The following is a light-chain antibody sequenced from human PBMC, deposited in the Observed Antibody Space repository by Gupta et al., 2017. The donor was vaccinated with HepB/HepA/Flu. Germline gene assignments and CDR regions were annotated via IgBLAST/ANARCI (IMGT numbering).Light chain of an antibody. J-gene: IGKJ1*01. Sequence: IVMTHSLLLPPVTPRLPAPISCRSRQRRRHNNGYNNLDWYLQKPGQSPQLLIYLGPNRASGVPDRFSGSGSGTDFTLRINRVEAEDVGVYYCRPALQIPWTFGQGTKVEIK. CDR2: LGP. CDR3: RPALQIPWT. V-gene: IGKV2-28*01. CDR1: QRRRHNNGYNN.